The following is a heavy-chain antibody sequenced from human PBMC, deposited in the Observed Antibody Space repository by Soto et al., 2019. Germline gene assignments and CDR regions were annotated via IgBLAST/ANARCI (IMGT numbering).Heavy chain of an antibody. J-gene: IGHJ6*02. CDR3: ARDSDCHSTSCFFPPHV. Sequence: GGSLRPSCSASGFTFSDENMSWVRQVPGKGLEWVSGISGGGSYIFYADSVQGRFSISRDNPKNSLFLEMNSLRVEDTAVYYCARDSDCHSTSCFFPPHVWGQGTTVTVSS. V-gene: IGHV3-21*06. CDR1: GFTFSDEN. D-gene: IGHD2-2*01. CDR2: ISGGGSYI.